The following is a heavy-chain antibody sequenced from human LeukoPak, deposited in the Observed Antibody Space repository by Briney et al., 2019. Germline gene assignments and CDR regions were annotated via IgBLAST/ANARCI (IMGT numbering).Heavy chain of an antibody. J-gene: IGHJ4*02. D-gene: IGHD2-2*01. CDR2: INPNSGGT. CDR1: GYTFTGYY. Sequence: GASVKVSCKASGYTFTGYYMHWGRQAPGQGGEWMGWINPNSGGTNYAKKFQGRVTMTRDTYISKDYMEQRRQRSDDTAVYYCARVAGGDIVVVPAATLLDYWGQGTLVTVSS. CDR3: ARVAGGDIVVVPAATLLDY. V-gene: IGHV1-2*02.